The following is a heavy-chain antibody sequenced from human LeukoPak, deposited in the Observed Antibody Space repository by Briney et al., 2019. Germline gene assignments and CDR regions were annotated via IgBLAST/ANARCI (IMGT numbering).Heavy chain of an antibody. Sequence: GGSLRLSCAASGFTFSSYTMNWVRQAPGKGLEWVGRIRNKANRNTTEYAASVKGRFTISRDDSKNSLYLQMNSLKTEDTAVYYCARDRYSGSYSDYWGQGTLVTVSS. CDR1: GFTFSSYT. CDR3: ARDRYSGSYSDY. V-gene: IGHV3-72*01. CDR2: IRNKANRNTT. D-gene: IGHD1-26*01. J-gene: IGHJ4*02.